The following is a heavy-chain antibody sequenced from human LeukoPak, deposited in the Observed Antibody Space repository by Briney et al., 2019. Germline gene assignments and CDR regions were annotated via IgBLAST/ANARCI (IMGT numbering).Heavy chain of an antibody. J-gene: IGHJ4*02. CDR2: IKQDGSEK. Sequence: GGSLRLSCAASGFTFSSYWMSWVRQAPGKGLEWVANIKQDGSEKYYVDSVKGRFTISRDNAKNSLYLQMNSLRAEDTAVYYCARASSGWSKLFDYWGQGTLVTVS. CDR3: ARASSGWSKLFDY. V-gene: IGHV3-7*01. D-gene: IGHD6-19*01. CDR1: GFTFSSYW.